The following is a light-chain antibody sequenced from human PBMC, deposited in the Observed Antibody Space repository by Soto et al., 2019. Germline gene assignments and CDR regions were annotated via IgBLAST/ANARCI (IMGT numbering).Light chain of an antibody. V-gene: IGKV3-20*01. J-gene: IGKJ2*03. Sequence: EIVLTQSPGTLSLSPGERATLSCRASQSVSSSYLVWYQQKPGQAPRLLIYDASSRATGISDRFSGSGSGTDFTLTISRLEPEDFAVYYCHQYCSPPYGFGQGTKLEIK. CDR2: DAS. CDR1: QSVSSSY. CDR3: HQYCSPPYG.